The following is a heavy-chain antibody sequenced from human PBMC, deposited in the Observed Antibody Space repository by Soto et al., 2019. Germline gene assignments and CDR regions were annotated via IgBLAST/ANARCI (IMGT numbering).Heavy chain of an antibody. J-gene: IGHJ4*02. CDR3: ARDSGHLAY. V-gene: IGHV1-3*01. D-gene: IGHD1-26*01. CDR1: GYTFTSYA. Sequence: GASVKVSCKASGYTFTSYAMHWVRQAPGQRLEWMGWINAYNGNTKYAQKFQGRVTMTTDTSTSTAYMELRSLRSDDTAVYYCARDSGHLAYWGQGTLVTVSS. CDR2: INAYNGNT.